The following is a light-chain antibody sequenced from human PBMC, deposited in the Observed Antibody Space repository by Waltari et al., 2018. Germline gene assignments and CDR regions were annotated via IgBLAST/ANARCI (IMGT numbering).Light chain of an antibody. Sequence: EIVLTQSPGTLSLSPGERVTLSCRASQRVSRSLAWYQQKPGQAPRLLIYGASNRAAGIPDRFSGSGSGTDFSLTISRLEPEDFAVYYCQHYVRLPATFGQGTKVEIK. V-gene: IGKV3-20*01. J-gene: IGKJ1*01. CDR2: GAS. CDR1: QRVSRS. CDR3: QHYVRLPAT.